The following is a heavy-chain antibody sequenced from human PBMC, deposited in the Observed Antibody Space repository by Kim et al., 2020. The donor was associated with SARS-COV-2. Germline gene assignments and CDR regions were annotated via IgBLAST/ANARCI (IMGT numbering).Heavy chain of an antibody. CDR1: GGSLSTKGYY. D-gene: IGHD3-16*01. J-gene: IGHJ3*02. V-gene: IGHV4-39*01. CDR2: IHYGGNA. Sequence: SETLSLTCSVSGGSLSTKGYYGDWIRQPPGKGLQWIGSIHYGGNAYYNPSLKSRVTIFVDTSRNQFSLRLASVTATDTAVYYCAKHEGGRDALDIWGQGT. CDR3: AKHEGGRDALDI.